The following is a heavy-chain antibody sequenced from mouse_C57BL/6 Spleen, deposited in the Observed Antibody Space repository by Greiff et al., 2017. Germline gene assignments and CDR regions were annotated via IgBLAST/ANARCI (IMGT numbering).Heavy chain of an antibody. V-gene: IGHV5-4*03. D-gene: IGHD1-1*01. CDR3: ARKDYGSGDYFDY. CDR2: ISDGGSYT. CDR1: GFTFSSYA. J-gene: IGHJ2*01. Sequence: DVMLVESGGGLVKPGGSLKLSCAASGFTFSSYAMSWVRQTPEKRLEWVATISDGGSYTYYPDNVKGRFTISRDNAKNNLYLQMSHLKSEDTAMYYCARKDYGSGDYFDYWGQGTTLTVSS.